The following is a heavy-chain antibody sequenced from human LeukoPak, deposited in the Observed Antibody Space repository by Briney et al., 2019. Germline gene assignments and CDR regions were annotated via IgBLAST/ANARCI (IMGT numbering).Heavy chain of an antibody. V-gene: IGHV4-61*01. CDR3: ARIDTVVLPSTMFDY. CDR1: GGSVSSGSYY. J-gene: IGHJ4*02. Sequence: SETLSLTCTVSGGSVSSGSYYWSWIRQLPGKGLEWIGYIYYSGSTNYNPSLKSRVTISVDTSKNQFSLKLSSVTAADTALYYCARIDTVVLPSTMFDYWGQGTLVTVSS. CDR2: IYYSGST. D-gene: IGHD2-2*01.